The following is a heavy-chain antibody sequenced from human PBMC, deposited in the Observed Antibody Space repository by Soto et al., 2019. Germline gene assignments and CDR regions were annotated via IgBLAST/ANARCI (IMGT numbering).Heavy chain of an antibody. J-gene: IGHJ1*01. D-gene: IGHD2-2*02. CDR3: AREVPDTGYFQH. V-gene: IGHV1-46*01. CDR2: ISPSGDGT. Sequence: ASVKVSCTASGYTFTNYYIHWVRQAPGQGLEWMGVISPSGDGTSYAQNFQGRVTVTRDTSTTIVYMDLNSLRSEDTAVYFCAREVPDTGYFQHWGRAPWSPSPQ. CDR1: GYTFTNYY.